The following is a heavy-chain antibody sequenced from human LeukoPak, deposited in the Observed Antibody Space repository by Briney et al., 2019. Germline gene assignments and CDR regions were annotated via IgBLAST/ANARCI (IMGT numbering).Heavy chain of an antibody. V-gene: IGHV3-21*04. J-gene: IGHJ4*02. CDR1: GFTFSSYT. D-gene: IGHD4-17*01. Sequence: GGSLRLSCAASGFTFSSYTMNWVRQAPGRGLEWVSLITPSSSNIYYADSVKGRFTISRDNAKNSLYLQMNNLRAEDTAVYYCARARYGNFDYWGQGTLVTVSS. CDR2: ITPSSSNI. CDR3: ARARYGNFDY.